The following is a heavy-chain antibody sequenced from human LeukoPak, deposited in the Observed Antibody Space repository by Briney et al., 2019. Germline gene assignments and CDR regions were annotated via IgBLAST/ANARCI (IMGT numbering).Heavy chain of an antibody. D-gene: IGHD3-16*02. V-gene: IGHV4-34*01. Sequence: SETLSLTCTVSGGSISSHYWSWIRQPPGKGLEWIGEINHSGSTNYNPSLKSRVTISVDTSKNQFSLKLSSVTAADTAVYYCARGPTRNMITFGGVIVPGLRYWGQGTLVTVSS. CDR3: ARGPTRNMITFGGVIVPGLRY. J-gene: IGHJ4*02. CDR2: INHSGST. CDR1: GGSISSHY.